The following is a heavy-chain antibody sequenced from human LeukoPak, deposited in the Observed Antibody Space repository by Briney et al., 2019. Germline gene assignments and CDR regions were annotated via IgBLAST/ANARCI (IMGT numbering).Heavy chain of an antibody. D-gene: IGHD4-17*01. Sequence: PGGSLRLSCAASGFTFSSYGMHWVRQAPGKGLEWVAGISYDGSNKYYADSVKGRFTISRDDSKNTLYLQMNSLRAEDTAVYYCAKHEDHDYGDYYFDSWGQGTLVTVSS. V-gene: IGHV3-30*18. CDR2: ISYDGSNK. J-gene: IGHJ4*02. CDR3: AKHEDHDYGDYYFDS. CDR1: GFTFSSYG.